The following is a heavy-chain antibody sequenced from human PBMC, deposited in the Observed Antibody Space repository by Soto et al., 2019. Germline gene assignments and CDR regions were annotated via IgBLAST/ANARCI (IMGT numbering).Heavy chain of an antibody. CDR3: ARSLSGRANLVDY. V-gene: IGHV1-46*01. J-gene: IGHJ4*02. CDR2: INPSGGST. D-gene: IGHD1-26*01. CDR1: GYTXTSYY. Sequence: ASVKVSCKASGYTXTSYYMHWVRQAPGQGLEWMGIINPSGGSTSYAQKFQGRFTISRDNAKNTLYLQMNSLRAEDTAVYYCARSLSGRANLVDYWAQGTLVTFSS.